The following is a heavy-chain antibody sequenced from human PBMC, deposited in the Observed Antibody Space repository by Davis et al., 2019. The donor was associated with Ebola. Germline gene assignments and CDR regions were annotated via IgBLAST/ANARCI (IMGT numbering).Heavy chain of an antibody. V-gene: IGHV4-59*12. CDR2: VHYSGRA. D-gene: IGHD5-18*01. CDR1: GGSISSYY. Sequence: GSLRLSCSVSGGSISSYYWSWIRRTPGKGLEWIGYVHYSGRANYNPSLKSRVTISVDTSKNQFSLKLSSVTAADTAVYYCARVRGYSYIDYWGQGTLVTVSS. J-gene: IGHJ4*02. CDR3: ARVRGYSYIDY.